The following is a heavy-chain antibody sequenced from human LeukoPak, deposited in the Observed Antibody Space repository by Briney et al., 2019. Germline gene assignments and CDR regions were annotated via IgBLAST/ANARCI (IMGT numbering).Heavy chain of an antibody. CDR1: GYTFTSND. J-gene: IGHJ4*02. V-gene: IGHV1-2*02. CDR3: ARELSGAPSGFDY. Sequence: ASVKVSCKASGYTFTSNDINWVRQAPGQGLEWMGWINPNSGGTNYAQKFQGRVTMTRDTSISTAYMELSRLRSDDTAVYYCARELSGAPSGFDYWGQGTLVTVSS. D-gene: IGHD1-26*01. CDR2: INPNSGGT.